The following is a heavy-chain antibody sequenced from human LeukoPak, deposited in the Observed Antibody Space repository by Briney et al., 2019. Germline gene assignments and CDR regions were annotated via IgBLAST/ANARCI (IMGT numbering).Heavy chain of an antibody. V-gene: IGHV3-23*01. CDR1: GFTFSGSA. D-gene: IGHD6-6*01. J-gene: IGHJ1*01. CDR3: AKVEYSSNIPQH. Sequence: GGSLRLSCATSGFTFSGSAMSWVRQAPGKGLEWVSSISGSGGSTYYADSVKGRFTISRDNSKNTQYLQMNSLRAEDTAVYYCAKVEYSSNIPQHWGQGTLVTVSS. CDR2: ISGSGGST.